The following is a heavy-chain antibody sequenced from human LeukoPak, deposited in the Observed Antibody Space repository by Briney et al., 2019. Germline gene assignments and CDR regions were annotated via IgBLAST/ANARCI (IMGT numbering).Heavy chain of an antibody. CDR3: ASLNWGIPYYFDY. Sequence: SETLSLTCTVSGGSISSGDYYWTWIRQPPGKGLEWIGYIFYSGSTYYNPSLKSRVTILLDTSKNQFSLKLSSVTAADTAVYYCASLNWGIPYYFDYWGQGTLVTVSS. D-gene: IGHD7-27*01. CDR2: IFYSGST. CDR1: GGSISSGDYY. J-gene: IGHJ4*02. V-gene: IGHV4-30-4*08.